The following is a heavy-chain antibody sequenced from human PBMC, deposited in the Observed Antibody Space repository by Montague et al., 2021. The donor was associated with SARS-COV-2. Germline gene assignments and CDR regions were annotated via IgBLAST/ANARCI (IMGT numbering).Heavy chain of an antibody. V-gene: IGHV2-70*01. CDR2: IDWDDDK. CDR1: GFSLSTSGMC. J-gene: IGHJ4*02. CDR3: ARSYGTTVVTRAFDY. D-gene: IGHD4-23*01. Sequence: PALVKPTQTLTLTCTFSGFSLSTSGMCVSWIRQPPGKALEWLTLIDWDDDKYYGTSLKTRLTISKDTSKNQVVLTMTNMDPGDTATYYCARSYGTTVVTRAFDYWGQGTLVTVSS.